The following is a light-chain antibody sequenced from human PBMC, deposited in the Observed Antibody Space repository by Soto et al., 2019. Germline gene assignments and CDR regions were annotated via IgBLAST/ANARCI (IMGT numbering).Light chain of an antibody. CDR1: QSVSSY. J-gene: IGKJ4*01. CDR3: QQHRNWPLT. Sequence: EIVLTQSPATLSLSPGERATLSCRASQSVSSYLVWYQQKPGQAPRLLIYDASNRATGIPARFSGSESGTDFTLTISSLEPEDFAVYYCQQHRNWPLTFGGGTKVEIK. CDR2: DAS. V-gene: IGKV3-11*01.